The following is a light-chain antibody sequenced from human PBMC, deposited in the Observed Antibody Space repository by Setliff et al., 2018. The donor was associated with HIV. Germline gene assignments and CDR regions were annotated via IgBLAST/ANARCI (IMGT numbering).Light chain of an antibody. CDR3: CSNTGSNTFV. CDR2: QAT. Sequence: QSELTQPASVSGSPGQSIAISCTGTSNDVGRYDLVSWYQQHPARAPKLIIYQATRRPSGVSNRFSGSKSGNVASLTISGLQAEDEADYYCCSNTGSNTFVFGTGTKVTVL. V-gene: IGLV2-23*01. CDR1: SNDVGRYDL. J-gene: IGLJ1*01.